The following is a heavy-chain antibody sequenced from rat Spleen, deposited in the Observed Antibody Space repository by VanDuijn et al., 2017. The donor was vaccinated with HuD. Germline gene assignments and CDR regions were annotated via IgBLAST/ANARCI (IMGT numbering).Heavy chain of an antibody. CDR3: ARHTYYGYKNVMDA. CDR2: INTGSGGT. V-gene: IGHV1-43*01. J-gene: IGHJ4*01. D-gene: IGHD1-9*01. Sequence: QVQLQQSGAELAKPGSSVKISCKASGYTFTSYYISWIKQTTGQGLEYIGYINTGSGGTNYNEKFKGKATLTVDKSSSTAFMQLSSLTPDDSAVYYCARHTYYGYKNVMDAWGQGASVTVSS. CDR1: GYTFTSYY.